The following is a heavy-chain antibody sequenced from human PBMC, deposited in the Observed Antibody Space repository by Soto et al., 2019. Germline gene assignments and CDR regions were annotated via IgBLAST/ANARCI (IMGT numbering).Heavy chain of an antibody. CDR2: ITPFSGAT. D-gene: IGHD6-19*01. J-gene: IGHJ6*02. CDR3: SRGRIAVAGSSVFYYYGMDV. CDR1: GGTFTNYV. Sequence: QVQLVQSGAEVKKPGSSVKVSCKASGGTFTNYVITWVRQAPGQGLEWMGGITPFSGATSFAEKFQGRVTFSADTATRTAYRELNSVRSEDTAVYYCSRGRIAVAGSSVFYYYGMDVWGQGTTVTVSS. V-gene: IGHV1-69*06.